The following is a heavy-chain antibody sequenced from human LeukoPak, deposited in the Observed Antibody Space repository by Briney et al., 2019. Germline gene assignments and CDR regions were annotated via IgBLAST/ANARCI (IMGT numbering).Heavy chain of an antibody. Sequence: GGSLRLSCAASGFTFSSYGMHWVRQAPGKGLEWVAVISYDESNKYYGDSVKGRFTISRDNSKNTLHLQMNSLRAEDTAVYYCARELDGSYSYFDYWGQGTLVTVSS. CDR2: ISYDESNK. CDR3: ARELDGSYSYFDY. V-gene: IGHV3-30*03. CDR1: GFTFSSYG. J-gene: IGHJ4*02. D-gene: IGHD1-26*01.